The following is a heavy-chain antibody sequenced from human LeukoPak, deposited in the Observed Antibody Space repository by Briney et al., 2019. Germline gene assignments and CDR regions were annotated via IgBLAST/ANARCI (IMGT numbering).Heavy chain of an antibody. D-gene: IGHD3-22*01. CDR1: GYRFTSYW. Sequence: GESLKISCKGSGYRFTSYWIGWVRQMPGKGLEWMGIIYPGDSDTRYSPSFQGQITISADKSISTAYPQWSSLKASDTAMYYCARLAYYDSSGTRMDVWGQGTTVTVSS. CDR2: IYPGDSDT. V-gene: IGHV5-51*01. J-gene: IGHJ6*02. CDR3: ARLAYYDSSGTRMDV.